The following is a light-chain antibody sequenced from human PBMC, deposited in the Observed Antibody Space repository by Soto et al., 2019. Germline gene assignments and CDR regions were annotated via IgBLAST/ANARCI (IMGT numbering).Light chain of an antibody. CDR3: QQYNEYSAWT. CDR2: EAS. V-gene: IGKV1-5*03. CDR1: QSISRW. Sequence: DIQMTQSTSTLSASVGDRVTITCRASQSISRWLAWYQQQPGKAPKLLIYEASRLESGVPSRFSGSGSGTEFTLTISSLQPDDFATYFCQQYNEYSAWTFGQGTKVDIK. J-gene: IGKJ1*01.